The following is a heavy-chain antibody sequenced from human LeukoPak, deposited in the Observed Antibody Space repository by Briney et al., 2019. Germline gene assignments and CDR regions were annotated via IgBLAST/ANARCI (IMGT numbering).Heavy chain of an antibody. J-gene: IGHJ4*02. D-gene: IGHD3-10*01. V-gene: IGHV3-74*01. CDR3: TRGPYSGSATYCNDY. CDR2: INSDGSTT. Sequence: GGSLRLSCAASGFTLSSYWMNWLRQGPGKGLVWVSRINSDGSTTSYADSVKGRFTISRDNAKNTLYLQMNSLRAEDTAVYYCTRGPYSGSATYCNDYWGQGTLVTVSS. CDR1: GFTLSSYW.